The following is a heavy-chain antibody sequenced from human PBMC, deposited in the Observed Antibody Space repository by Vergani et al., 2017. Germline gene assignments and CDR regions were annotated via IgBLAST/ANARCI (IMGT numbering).Heavy chain of an antibody. CDR2: ISWDGGST. J-gene: IGHJ4*02. V-gene: IGHV3-43*01. D-gene: IGHD6-19*01. CDR3: AKEQPGIAVAGGGFDY. Sequence: EVQLVESGGVVVQPGGSLRLSCAASGFTFDDYTMHWVRPAPGKGLEWVSLISWDGGSTYYADSLQGRFTISRDNSKNSLYLQMNSLRTEDTALYYCAKEQPGIAVAGGGFDYWGQGTLVTVSS. CDR1: GFTFDDYT.